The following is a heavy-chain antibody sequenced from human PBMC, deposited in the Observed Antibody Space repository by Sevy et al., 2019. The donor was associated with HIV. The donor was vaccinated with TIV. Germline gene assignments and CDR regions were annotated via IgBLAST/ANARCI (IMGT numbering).Heavy chain of an antibody. Sequence: GGSLRLSCTASGFTFGDYAMSWFRQAPGKGLEWVGFIRSKAYGGTTEYAGSVKGRFTISREDSKSIAYLQMNSLKTEDTAVYYCTTSTGGAYCGGDCYSPPYYYYYMDVWGKGTTVTVSS. D-gene: IGHD2-21*02. CDR1: GFTFGDYA. CDR2: IRSKAYGGTT. V-gene: IGHV3-49*03. CDR3: TTSTGGAYCGGDCYSPPYYYYYMDV. J-gene: IGHJ6*03.